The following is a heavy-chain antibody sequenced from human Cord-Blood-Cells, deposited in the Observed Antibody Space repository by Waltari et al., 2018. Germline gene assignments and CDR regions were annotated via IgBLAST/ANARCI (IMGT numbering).Heavy chain of an antibody. CDR3: AREGCSSTSCYDY. J-gene: IGHJ4*02. CDR1: GYTFTSYY. Sequence: ASVKVSCKASGYTFTSYYMHWVRQAPGQGREWRGISNPSGVSTSYAQKFQGRVTMTRDTSTSTVYMELSSLRSEDTAVYYCAREGCSSTSCYDYWGQGTLVTVSS. CDR2: SNPSGVST. D-gene: IGHD2-2*01. V-gene: IGHV1-46*01.